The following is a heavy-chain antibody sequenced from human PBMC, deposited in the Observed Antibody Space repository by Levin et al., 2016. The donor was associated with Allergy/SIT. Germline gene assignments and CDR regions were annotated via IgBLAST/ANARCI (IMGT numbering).Heavy chain of an antibody. CDR2: INHSGST. V-gene: IGHV4-34*01. Sequence: SETLSLTCAVYGGSFSGYYWSWIRQPPGKGLEWIGEINHSGSTNYNPSLKSRVTISVDTSKNQFSLKLSSVTAADTAVYYCARGRKGDSSGYYYWGQGTLVTVSS. CDR3: ARGRKGDSSGYYY. CDR1: GGSFSGYY. D-gene: IGHD3-22*01. J-gene: IGHJ4*02.